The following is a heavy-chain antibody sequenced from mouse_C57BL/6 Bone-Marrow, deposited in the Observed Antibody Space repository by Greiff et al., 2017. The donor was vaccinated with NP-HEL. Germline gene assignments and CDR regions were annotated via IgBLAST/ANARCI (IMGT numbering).Heavy chain of an antibody. J-gene: IGHJ4*01. V-gene: IGHV1-52*01. CDR1: GYTFTSYW. CDR2: IDPSDSET. Sequence: QVQLKQSGAELVRPGSSVKLSCKASGYTFTSYWMHWVKQRPIQGLEWIGNIDPSDSETHYNQKFKDKATLTVDKSSSTAYMQLSSLTSEDSAVYYCARYSNYAMDYWGQGTSVTVSS. CDR3: ARYSNYAMDY. D-gene: IGHD2-5*01.